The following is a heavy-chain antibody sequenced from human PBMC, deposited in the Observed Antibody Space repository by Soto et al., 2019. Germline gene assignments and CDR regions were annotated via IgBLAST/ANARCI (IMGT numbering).Heavy chain of an antibody. D-gene: IGHD1-1*01. Sequence: QVQLVESGGGLVKPEGSLRLSCAASAFAFSDYYMAWIRQAPGKGLEWVSYINSVGNTIYYSDSVKGRFTVSRDNANNSLYLQMDSLRAEDTAVYYCARGIGTTDYWGKGTLVTVSS. J-gene: IGHJ4*02. CDR2: INSVGNTI. CDR1: AFAFSDYY. V-gene: IGHV3-11*01. CDR3: ARGIGTTDY.